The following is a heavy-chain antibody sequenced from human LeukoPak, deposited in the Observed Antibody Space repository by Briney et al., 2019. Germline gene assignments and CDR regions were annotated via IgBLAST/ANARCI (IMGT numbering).Heavy chain of an antibody. CDR3: ARVDFWSGFDY. Sequence: SETLSLTCTVSGGSISSSTYYWGWIRQPPGKGLEWIGNIFYSGSTYYHPSLKSRVTISVDTSKNQFSLRLNSVTAADTAVYYCARVDFWSGFDYWGLGTLVTVSS. D-gene: IGHD3-3*01. CDR2: IFYSGST. CDR1: GGSISSSTYY. V-gene: IGHV4-39*07. J-gene: IGHJ4*02.